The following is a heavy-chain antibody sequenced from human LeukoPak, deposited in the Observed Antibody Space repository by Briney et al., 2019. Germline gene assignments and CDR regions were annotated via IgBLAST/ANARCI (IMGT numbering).Heavy chain of an antibody. J-gene: IGHJ4*02. V-gene: IGHV1-8*03. CDR2: MNPNSGNT. Sequence: ASVEVSCKASGYTFTSYDINWVRQATGQRLEWMGWMNPNSGNTGYAQKFQGRVTITRNTSISTAYMELSSLRSEDTAVYYCARAYDSSGYYQDYWGQGTLVTVSS. D-gene: IGHD3-22*01. CDR1: GYTFTSYD. CDR3: ARAYDSSGYYQDY.